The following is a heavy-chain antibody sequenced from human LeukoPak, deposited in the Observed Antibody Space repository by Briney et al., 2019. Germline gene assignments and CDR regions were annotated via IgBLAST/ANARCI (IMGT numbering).Heavy chain of an antibody. CDR2: IYYSGST. CDR1: GASISTNSYY. D-gene: IGHD3-22*01. V-gene: IGHV4-39*07. J-gene: IGHJ4*02. Sequence: SETLSLTCTVSGASISTNSYYWGWIRQPPGKGLEWIGSIYYSGSTYYNPSLKSRVTISIDTSKNQFSLRLRSVTAADTAVYYCAREILYDSTSYYLWGQGTVVTVSS. CDR3: AREILYDSTSYYL.